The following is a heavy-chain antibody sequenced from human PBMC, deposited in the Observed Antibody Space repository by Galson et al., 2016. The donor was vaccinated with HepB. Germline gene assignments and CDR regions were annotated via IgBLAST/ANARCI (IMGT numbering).Heavy chain of an antibody. CDR1: GFTFSTYA. Sequence: SLRLSCAASGFTFSTYAMSWVRQAPGKGLEWVSVISGSDGTTYYAGSVKGRFTISRDNAKNTLYLQMNSLRAEDTAVYYCARRIVAGTGNYGMDVWGQGSTVTVSS. J-gene: IGHJ6*02. D-gene: IGHD6-19*01. CDR3: ARRIVAGTGNYGMDV. CDR2: ISGSDGTT. V-gene: IGHV3-23*01.